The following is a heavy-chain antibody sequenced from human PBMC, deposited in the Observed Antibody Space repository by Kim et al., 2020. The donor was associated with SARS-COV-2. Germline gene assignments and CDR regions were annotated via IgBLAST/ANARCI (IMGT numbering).Heavy chain of an antibody. J-gene: IGHJ6*02. Sequence: GGSLRLSCAASGFTFSSYAMHWVRQAPGKGLEWVAVISYDGSKKYYADSVKGRFTISRDNSKNTLYLQMNSLRAEDTAVYYCARAGSGSYYSGMDVWGQGTTVTVSS. CDR2: ISYDGSKK. V-gene: IGHV3-30*04. CDR3: ARAGSGSYYSGMDV. D-gene: IGHD6-19*01. CDR1: GFTFSSYA.